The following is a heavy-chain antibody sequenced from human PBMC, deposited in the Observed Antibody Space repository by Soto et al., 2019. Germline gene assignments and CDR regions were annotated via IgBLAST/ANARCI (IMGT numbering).Heavy chain of an antibody. CDR2: IWYDGSNK. CDR1: GFTFSSYG. V-gene: IGHV3-33*01. J-gene: IGHJ6*02. D-gene: IGHD2-2*01. Sequence: QVQLVESGGGVVQPGRSLRLSCAASGFTFSSYGVHWVRQAPGKGLEWVAVIWYDGSNKYYADSVKGRFTISRDNSKNTLYLQMNSLRAEDTAVYYCAREAVVVPAARSDYYYYGMDVWGQGTTVTVSS. CDR3: AREAVVVPAARSDYYYYGMDV.